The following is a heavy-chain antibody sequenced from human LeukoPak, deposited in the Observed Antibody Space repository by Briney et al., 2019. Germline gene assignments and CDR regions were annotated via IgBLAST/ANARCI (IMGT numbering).Heavy chain of an antibody. D-gene: IGHD2-2*01. Sequence: SGRSLRLYCAAPGFTFSSYWMSWVRQDRGKGLEWVANIKQDGSEKYYVDSVKGRFTISRDNAKNSLYLQMNSLRDEDTAVYYCARDSFSNYDYWGQGTLVTVSS. CDR3: ARDSFSNYDY. CDR2: IKQDGSEK. J-gene: IGHJ4*02. V-gene: IGHV3-7*01. CDR1: GFTFSSYW.